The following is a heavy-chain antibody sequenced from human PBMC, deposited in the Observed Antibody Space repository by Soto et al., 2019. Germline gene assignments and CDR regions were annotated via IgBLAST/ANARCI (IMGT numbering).Heavy chain of an antibody. D-gene: IGHD3-3*01. J-gene: IGHJ6*03. Sequence: GGSLRLSCAASGFTFSSYAMSWVRQAPGKGLEWVSAISGSGGSTYYADSVKGRFTISRDNSKNTLYLQMNSLRAEDTAVYYCAKGVRFLERGSMDVWGKGTTVTVSS. CDR1: GFTFSSYA. CDR3: AKGVRFLERGSMDV. V-gene: IGHV3-23*01. CDR2: ISGSGGST.